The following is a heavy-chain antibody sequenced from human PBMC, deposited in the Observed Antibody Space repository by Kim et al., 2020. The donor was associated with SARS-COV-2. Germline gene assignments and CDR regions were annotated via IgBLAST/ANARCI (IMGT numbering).Heavy chain of an antibody. CDR3: ARGRWDLHYFDY. J-gene: IGHJ4*02. V-gene: IGHV3-21*01. D-gene: IGHD1-26*01. Sequence: YYADSVKGRFTISRDNAKNSLYLQRNSLRAEDTALYYCARGRWDLHYFDYWGQGTLVTVSS.